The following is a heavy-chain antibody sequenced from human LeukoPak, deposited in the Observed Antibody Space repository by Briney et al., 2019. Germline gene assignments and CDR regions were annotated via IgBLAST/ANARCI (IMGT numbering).Heavy chain of an antibody. D-gene: IGHD4-23*01. CDR3: ARLSVAVTPATRYNWFDP. CDR1: GFTFSSYA. J-gene: IGHJ5*02. V-gene: IGHV3-23*01. CDR2: ISGSGGST. Sequence: PGGSLRLSCAASGFTFSSYAVSWVRQAPGKGLEWVSAISGSGGSTYYADSVKGRFTISRDNSKNTLYLQMNSLRAEDTAVYYCARLSVAVTPATRYNWFDPWGQGTLVTVSS.